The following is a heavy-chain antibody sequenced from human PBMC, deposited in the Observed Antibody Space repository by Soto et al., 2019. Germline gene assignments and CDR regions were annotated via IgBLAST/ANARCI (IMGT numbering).Heavy chain of an antibody. CDR3: AKNREMVVAATPRWYFDF. CDR1: GYTFSNYA. D-gene: IGHD2-15*01. V-gene: IGHV1-3*01. J-gene: IGHJ2*01. CDR2: INAGGGYT. Sequence: GASVKVSCKASGYTFSNYAMHWVRQVPGQRFEWLGWINAGGGYTKYSQKFQDGISITTDKFARIVYMELSSLTSEDTAVYYCAKNREMVVAATPRWYFDFWG.